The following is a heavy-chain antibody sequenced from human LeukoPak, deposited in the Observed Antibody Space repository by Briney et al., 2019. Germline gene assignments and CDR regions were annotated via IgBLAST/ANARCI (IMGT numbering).Heavy chain of an antibody. D-gene: IGHD1-26*01. V-gene: IGHV4-4*07. J-gene: IGHJ6*02. Sequence: PSETLSLTCTVSGGSISSYYWSWIRQPAGKGLEWIGRIYTSGSTNYNPSLKSRVTMSVETSKNQFSLKLSSVTAADTAVYYCAMGSGSRYYYYYYGMDVWGQGTTVTVSS. CDR1: GGSISSYY. CDR2: IYTSGST. CDR3: AMGSGSRYYYYYYGMDV.